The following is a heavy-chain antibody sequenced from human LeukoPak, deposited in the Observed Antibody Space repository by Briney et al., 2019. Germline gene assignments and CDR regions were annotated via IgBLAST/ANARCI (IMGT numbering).Heavy chain of an antibody. V-gene: IGHV3-23*01. CDR3: AKAPWFDSCSYFDY. Sequence: SGGSLRLSCSASGFNFSSYAMSWVRQAPGKGLEWVSAISGSGCSTYYADSVKGRFTISRDNFKNTLYLQMDSLKCQDPAVYYCAKAPWFDSCSYFDYWVEGTLVTVSS. J-gene: IGHJ4*02. CDR2: ISGSGCST. CDR1: GFNFSSYA. D-gene: IGHD2-15*01.